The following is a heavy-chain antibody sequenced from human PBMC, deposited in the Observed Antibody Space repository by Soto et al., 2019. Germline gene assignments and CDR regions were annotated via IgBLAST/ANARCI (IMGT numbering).Heavy chain of an antibody. J-gene: IGHJ4*02. CDR3: ASSARADYYDSSGLLY. CDR2: IYYSGST. Sequence: PSETLSLTCTVSGGSISSGGYYWSWIRQHPGKGLEWIVYIYYSGSTYYNPSLKSRVTISVDTSKNQFSLKLSSVTAADTAVYYCASSARADYYDSSGLLYWGQGTLVTVSS. V-gene: IGHV4-31*03. D-gene: IGHD3-22*01. CDR1: GGSISSGGYY.